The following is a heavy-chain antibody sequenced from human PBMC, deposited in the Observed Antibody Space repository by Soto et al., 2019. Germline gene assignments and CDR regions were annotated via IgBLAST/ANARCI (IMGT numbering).Heavy chain of an antibody. CDR2: INHGGST. V-gene: IGHV4-34*01. J-gene: IGHJ2*01. CDR1: GGSFSGYY. Sequence: QVQLQQWGAGLLKPSETLSLTCAVNGGSFSGYYWSWIRQPPGKGLEWIGEINHGGSTNYNPSLKSRVTISVDTSKNQFSLKLSSVTAADTAVYYCARGIQLWFPAWYFDLWGRGTLVTVSS. D-gene: IGHD5-18*01. CDR3: ARGIQLWFPAWYFDL.